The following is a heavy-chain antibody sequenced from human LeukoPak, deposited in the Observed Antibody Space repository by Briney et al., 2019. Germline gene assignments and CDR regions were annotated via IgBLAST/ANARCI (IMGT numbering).Heavy chain of an antibody. CDR2: ITSSGSAI. D-gene: IGHD1-26*01. V-gene: IGHV3-48*01. CDR1: GFTFSRYS. J-gene: IGHJ4*02. CDR3: ASQWELHPAF. Sequence: GGSLRLSCAASGFTFSRYSMNWVRQALGKGLEWLSYITSSGSAIYYADSVRGRFTVSRDNAKKSLYLQMNSLRAEDTAVYYCASQWELHPAFWGQGTLVTVSS.